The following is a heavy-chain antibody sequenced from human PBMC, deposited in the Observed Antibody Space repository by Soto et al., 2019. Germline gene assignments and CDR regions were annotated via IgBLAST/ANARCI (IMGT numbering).Heavy chain of an antibody. CDR2: ISWNSGIL. CDR1: GFTFDDYP. CDR3: VKDGLTSTFGLVYDGVVI. Sequence: EVQLVESGGDLVQPGRSLRLSCAASGFTFDDYPMHWVRQVPGKGLEWVAGISWNSGILGYADSVRGRFSISRDNAKKSLYLQMNDLRLEDTALYFCVKDGLTSTFGLVYDGVVIWGRGTMVTISS. D-gene: IGHD3-3*01. V-gene: IGHV3-9*01. J-gene: IGHJ3*02.